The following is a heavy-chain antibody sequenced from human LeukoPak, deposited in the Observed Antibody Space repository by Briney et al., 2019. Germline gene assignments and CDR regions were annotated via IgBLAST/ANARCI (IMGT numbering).Heavy chain of an antibody. CDR2: IYSGGST. CDR3: ARGHPGYYFDY. D-gene: IGHD1-1*01. CDR1: GFTVSSNY. Sequence: GGSLRLSCAASGFTVSSNYMSWVRQAPGKGLEWVSVIYSGGSTYYADSVKGRFTISRDNSKNTLYLQMNSLRAEDTAVYYCARGHPGYYFDYWGQGTLVTVSS. J-gene: IGHJ4*02. V-gene: IGHV3-66*01.